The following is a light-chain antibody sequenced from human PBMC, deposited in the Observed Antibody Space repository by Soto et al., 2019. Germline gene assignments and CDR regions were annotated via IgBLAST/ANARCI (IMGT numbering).Light chain of an antibody. CDR1: TGAVTGRHY. CDR2: DTN. CDR3: FLVYSGVVV. Sequence: QAVVTQEPSLTVSPGGTVTLNCGSSTGAVTGRHYPFWFQQKPGHAPRTLIYDTNNKHSWTPARFSGSLLGGKAALTLSGAQPDDEADYYCFLVYSGVVVFGGGTKLTVL. V-gene: IGLV7-46*01. J-gene: IGLJ2*01.